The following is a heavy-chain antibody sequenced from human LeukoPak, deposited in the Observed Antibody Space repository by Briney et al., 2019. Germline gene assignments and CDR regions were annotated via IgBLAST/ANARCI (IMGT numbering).Heavy chain of an antibody. J-gene: IGHJ5*02. CDR3: ARGQTYYDFWSGYNNWFDP. V-gene: IGHV4-34*01. D-gene: IGHD3-3*01. CDR2: INHSGST. CDR1: GGSFSGYY. Sequence: SETLSLTCAVYGGSFSGYYWGWIRQPPGKGLEWIGEINHSGSTNYNPSLKSRVTISVDTSKNQFSLKLSSVTAADTAVYYCARGQTYYDFWSGYNNWFDPWGQGTLVTVSS.